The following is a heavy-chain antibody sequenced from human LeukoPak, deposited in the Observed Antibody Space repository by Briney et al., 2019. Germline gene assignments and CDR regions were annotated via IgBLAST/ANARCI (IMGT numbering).Heavy chain of an antibody. CDR1: GFTFSSYS. D-gene: IGHD6-19*01. Sequence: GGSLRLSCAASGFTFSSYSMNWVRQALGKGLEWVSSISSSSSYISYADSVKGRFTITRDNANNSLYLQMNSLRAEDTAVYYCARLRGATVAHNSFDLWGQGTLVTVSS. V-gene: IGHV3-21*01. CDR2: ISSSSSYI. CDR3: ARLRGATVAHNSFDL. J-gene: IGHJ5*02.